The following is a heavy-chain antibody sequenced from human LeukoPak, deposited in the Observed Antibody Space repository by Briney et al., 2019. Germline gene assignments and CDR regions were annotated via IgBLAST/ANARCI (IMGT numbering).Heavy chain of an antibody. V-gene: IGHV3-43*02. CDR3: AKDPARPALRYGLFDY. Sequence: GGSLRLSCALSGYPLYEYAMLWVPQAPGKGLHCFSLICGVGGRTYYADSLKGRFTISRDNSKNSLYLQMNSLRTEDTALYYCAKDPARPALRYGLFDYWGQGALATVSS. CDR1: GYPLYEYA. D-gene: IGHD2-2*01. J-gene: IGHJ4*02. CDR2: ICGVGGRT.